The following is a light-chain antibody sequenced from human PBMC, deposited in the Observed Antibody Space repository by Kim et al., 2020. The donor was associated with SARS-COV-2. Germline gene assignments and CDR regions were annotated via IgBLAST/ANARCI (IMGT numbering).Light chain of an antibody. V-gene: IGLV2-14*04. Sequence: GQSFTLSCTGSGGDVGGYSHVSWHQQYPGKAPKIMFYDVTKRPSGVSNRFSGSKSGNTASLTISGLQAEDEADYYCSSYTSTNTLLFGGGTQLTVL. CDR2: DVT. J-gene: IGLJ2*01. CDR1: GGDVGGYSH. CDR3: SSYTSTNTLL.